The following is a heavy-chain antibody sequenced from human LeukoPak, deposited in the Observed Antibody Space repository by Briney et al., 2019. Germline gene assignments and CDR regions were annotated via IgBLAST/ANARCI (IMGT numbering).Heavy chain of an antibody. CDR1: GYSISSGYY. D-gene: IGHD3-16*01. CDR3: ARLITFGGVTLDY. V-gene: IGHV4-38-2*02. CDR2: IYHSGGT. J-gene: IGHJ4*02. Sequence: SETLSLTCTVSGYSISSGYYWGWIRQPPGKGLEWIGSIYHSGGTYYNPSLKSRVTISVDTSKNQFSLKLSSVTAADTAVYYCARLITFGGVTLDYWGQGTLVTVSS.